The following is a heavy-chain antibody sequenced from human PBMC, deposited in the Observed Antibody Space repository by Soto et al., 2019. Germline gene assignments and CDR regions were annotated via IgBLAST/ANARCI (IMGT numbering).Heavy chain of an antibody. D-gene: IGHD4-17*01. J-gene: IGHJ4*02. V-gene: IGHV1-18*01. CDR2: ISAYNGNT. CDR1: GYTFTSYG. Sequence: QVQLVQSGAEVKKPGASVKVSCKASGYTFTSYGITWVRQAPGQRLEWMGRISAYNGNTNYAQKLQGRVTMTTDTSTSTAYMELRSLRSDDTAVYYCAGDWETTVTAQPDYWGQGTLVTVSS. CDR3: AGDWETTVTAQPDY.